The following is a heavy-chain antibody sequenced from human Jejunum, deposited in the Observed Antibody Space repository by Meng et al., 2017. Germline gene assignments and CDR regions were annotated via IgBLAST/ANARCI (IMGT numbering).Heavy chain of an antibody. CDR2: VSHSGWT. CDR3: VRGNNYVWGMIP. J-gene: IGHJ5*02. D-gene: IGHD3-16*01. CDR1: GGSLSGYF. V-gene: IGHV4-34*01. Sequence: VQHQQGGEGLLKPSATLSLTCAVYGGSLSGYFRSWIRQPPGKGLEWIGEVSHSGWTKYNPSLKSRVTISLETSKNQFSLKMSSVTAADTAVYYCVRGNNYVWGMIPWGQGTLVTVSS.